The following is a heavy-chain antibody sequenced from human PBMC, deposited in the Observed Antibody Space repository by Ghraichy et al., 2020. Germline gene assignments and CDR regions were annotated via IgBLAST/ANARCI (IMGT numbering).Heavy chain of an antibody. D-gene: IGHD2-21*02. CDR3: ASSSVVVTAMPMKVDY. CDR2: IFYSGST. Sequence: SETLSLTCTVSGDSISSYYWSWIRQPPGKGLEWIGYIFYSGSTSYNPSLKSRVTISVDTSKNQLSLRLSSVTAADTAVYYCASSSVVVTAMPMKVDYWGQGTLVTVSS. J-gene: IGHJ4*02. V-gene: IGHV4-59*01. CDR1: GDSISSYY.